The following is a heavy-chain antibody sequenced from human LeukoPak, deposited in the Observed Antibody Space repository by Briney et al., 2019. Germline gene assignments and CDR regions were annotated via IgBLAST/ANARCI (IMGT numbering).Heavy chain of an antibody. D-gene: IGHD5-12*01. CDR2: ISYDGSNE. CDR3: ARGPSGYHNT. Sequence: GGSLRLSCAASGFTFSSYVMHWVRQAPGKGLEWVAIISYDGSNEYYADSVKGRFTISRDNSKNTLYLQMNSLRAEDTAVYYCARGPSGYHNTGGQGTLVTVSS. J-gene: IGHJ4*02. CDR1: GFTFSSYV. V-gene: IGHV3-30*14.